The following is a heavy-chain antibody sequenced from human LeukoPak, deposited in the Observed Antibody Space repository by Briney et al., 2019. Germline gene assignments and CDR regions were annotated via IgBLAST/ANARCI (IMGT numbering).Heavy chain of an antibody. Sequence: GGSLRLSCAASGFTFSSFAMSWVCQAPGKGLEWILVISSSATFTHYADSAKGRFTISRDNSKNTLFLQMDSLRAEDTAVYYCAKDPAAAGTAEYFHHWGQGTLVTVSS. D-gene: IGHD6-13*01. CDR2: ISSSATFT. CDR1: GFTFSSFA. V-gene: IGHV3-23*01. J-gene: IGHJ1*01. CDR3: AKDPAAAGTAEYFHH.